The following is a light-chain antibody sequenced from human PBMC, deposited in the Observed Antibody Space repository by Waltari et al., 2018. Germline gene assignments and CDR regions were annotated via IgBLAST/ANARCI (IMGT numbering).Light chain of an antibody. J-gene: IGLJ2*01. CDR3: QVWDISTDQPI. CDR2: YDT. Sequence: SSELTQPPSVSVAPGKTARITCGGHDIGSQSVHWYQQKPGQAPGVVIPYDTDRPSGIPERFSGSNSGNTATLTISRVEAGDEADYYCQVWDISTDQPIFGGGTKLTVL. V-gene: IGLV3-21*04. CDR1: DIGSQS.